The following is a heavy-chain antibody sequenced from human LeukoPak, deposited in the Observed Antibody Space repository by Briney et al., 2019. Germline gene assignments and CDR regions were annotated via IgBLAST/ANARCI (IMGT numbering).Heavy chain of an antibody. V-gene: IGHV3-74*01. J-gene: IGHJ3*02. CDR2: ITGDGSGA. Sequence: GGSLRLSCAASGFTFSGSWMHWVRQAPGKGLVWVSRITGDGSGATYADSVKGRFTISRDNAKNSLYLQMNSLRAEDTAVYYCAREVSASYPGDFWSGYTDAFDIWGQGTMVTVSS. D-gene: IGHD3-3*01. CDR1: GFTFSGSW. CDR3: AREVSASYPGDFWSGYTDAFDI.